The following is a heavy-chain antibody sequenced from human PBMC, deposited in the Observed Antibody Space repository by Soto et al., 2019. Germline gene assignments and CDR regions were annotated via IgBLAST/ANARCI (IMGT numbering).Heavy chain of an antibody. CDR3: ASHYDFWSGYFY. D-gene: IGHD3-3*01. CDR2: ISSSGSTI. V-gene: IGHV3-11*01. CDR1: GFTFSDYY. J-gene: IGHJ4*02. Sequence: PGGSLRLSCAASGFTFSDYYISWIRQAPGKGLEWVSYISSSGSTIYYADSVKGRFTISRDNAKNSLYLQMNSLRAEDTAVYYCASHYDFWSGYFYWGQGTLVTVSS.